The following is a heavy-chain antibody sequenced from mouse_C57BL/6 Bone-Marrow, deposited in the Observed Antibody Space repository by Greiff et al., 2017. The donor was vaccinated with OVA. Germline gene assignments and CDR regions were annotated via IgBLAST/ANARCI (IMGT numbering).Heavy chain of an antibody. J-gene: IGHJ3*01. D-gene: IGHD2-5*01. CDR3: AIYYSNYVAY. Sequence: VKLVESGAELARPGASVKMSCKASGYTFTSYTMHWVKQRPGQGLEWIGYINPSSGYTKYNQKFKDKATLTADKSSSTAYMQLSSLTSEDSAVYYCAIYYSNYVAYWGQGTLVTVSA. V-gene: IGHV1-4*01. CDR1: GYTFTSYT. CDR2: INPSSGYT.